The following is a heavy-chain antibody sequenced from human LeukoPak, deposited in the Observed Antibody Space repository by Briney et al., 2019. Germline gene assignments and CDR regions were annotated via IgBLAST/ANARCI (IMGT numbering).Heavy chain of an antibody. CDR3: ARDGPYHAFDI. Sequence: SETLSLTCTVSGGSISSYYWSWIRQPPGKGLEWIGYIYYSGYTNYNPSLKSRVTISVDTSKNQFSLKLSSVTAADTAVYYCARDGPYHAFDIWGQGTMVTVSS. D-gene: IGHD2-2*01. CDR2: IYYSGYT. J-gene: IGHJ3*02. V-gene: IGHV4-59*01. CDR1: GGSISSYY.